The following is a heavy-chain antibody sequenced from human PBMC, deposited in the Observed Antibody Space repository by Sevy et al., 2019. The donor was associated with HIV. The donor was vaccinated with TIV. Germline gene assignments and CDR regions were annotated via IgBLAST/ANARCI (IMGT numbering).Heavy chain of an antibody. D-gene: IGHD5-12*01. CDR3: AKEQDGYNPADAFDI. J-gene: IGHJ3*02. CDR1: GFTFSTYG. V-gene: IGHV3-30*18. CDR2: ISYDGSNK. Sequence: GGSLRLSCAASGFTFSTYGMHWVRQAPGKGLEWVAIISYDGSNKYYADSVKGRFTISRDNSKNTLYLQMNSLRAEDTGVYYCAKEQDGYNPADAFDIWGQGTMVTVSS.